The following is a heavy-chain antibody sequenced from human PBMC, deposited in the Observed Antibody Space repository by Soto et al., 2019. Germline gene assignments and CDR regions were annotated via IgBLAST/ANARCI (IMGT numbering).Heavy chain of an antibody. CDR1: GYTFTSYA. Sequence: ASVKVSCKASGYTFTSYAMHWVRQAPGQRLEWMGWINAGNGNTKYSQKFQGRVTITRDTSASTAYMELSSLRSEDTAVYYCARGTGTQEDFDYWGQGTLVTVSS. CDR2: INAGNGNT. J-gene: IGHJ4*02. V-gene: IGHV1-3*01. D-gene: IGHD1-7*01. CDR3: ARGTGTQEDFDY.